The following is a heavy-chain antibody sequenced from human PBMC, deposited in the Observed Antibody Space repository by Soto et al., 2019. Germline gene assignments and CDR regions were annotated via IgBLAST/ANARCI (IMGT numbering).Heavy chain of an antibody. Sequence: QVQLVQSGAEVKKPGSSVKVSCKASVGTFSSYGINWVRQAPGQGLEWMGRIIPMLDVANYAQNFQGRVKITADRCTSTAYMELSSLRSEDTGVYYCARGVVVVIAAGYYYHAMDAWGQGTTVTVSS. D-gene: IGHD2-15*01. J-gene: IGHJ6*02. CDR1: VGTFSSYG. V-gene: IGHV1-69*02. CDR2: IIPMLDVA. CDR3: ARGVVVVIAAGYYYHAMDA.